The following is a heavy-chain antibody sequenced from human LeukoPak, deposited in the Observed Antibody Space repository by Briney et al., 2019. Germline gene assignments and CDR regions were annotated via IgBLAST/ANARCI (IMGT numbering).Heavy chain of an antibody. D-gene: IGHD3-22*01. J-gene: IGHJ4*02. CDR2: ISHDGSNK. Sequence: PGRSLRPSCAASGFTFSSYGMHWVRQAPGKGLEWVAVISHDGSNKYYADSVKGRFTISRDNSKYTLYLQMNSLRAEDTAVYYCAKERYYDSSSDYWGQGTLVTVSS. CDR3: AKERYYDSSSDY. CDR1: GFTFSSYG. V-gene: IGHV3-30*18.